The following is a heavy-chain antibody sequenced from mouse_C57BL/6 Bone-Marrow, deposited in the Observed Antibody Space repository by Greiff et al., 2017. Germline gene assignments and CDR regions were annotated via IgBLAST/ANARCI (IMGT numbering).Heavy chain of an antibody. J-gene: IGHJ4*01. Sequence: EVQLKESGGGLVQPGGSLSLSCAASGFTFTDYYMSWVRQPPGKALEWLGFIRNKANGYTTEYSASVKGRFTISRDNSQSILYLQMNALRAEDSATYYCARYTSYAFYAMDYWGQGTSVTVSS. V-gene: IGHV7-3*01. CDR2: IRNKANGYTT. CDR3: ARYTSYAFYAMDY. D-gene: IGHD6-5*01. CDR1: GFTFTDYY.